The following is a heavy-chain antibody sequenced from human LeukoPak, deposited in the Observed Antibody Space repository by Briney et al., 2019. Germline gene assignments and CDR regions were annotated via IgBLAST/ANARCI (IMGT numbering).Heavy chain of an antibody. J-gene: IGHJ3*02. Sequence: GGSLRLSCAASGFTVSSSYVSWVRQAPGKGLEWVSVIYSGGITYYADSVKGRFTFFRDNSKNTLYLQMNSLRVDDTAVYYCARDGPGRYSSSWHGGAFDIWGQGTMVTVSS. CDR1: GFTVSSSY. CDR2: IYSGGIT. CDR3: ARDGPGRYSSSWHGGAFDI. V-gene: IGHV3-53*01. D-gene: IGHD6-13*01.